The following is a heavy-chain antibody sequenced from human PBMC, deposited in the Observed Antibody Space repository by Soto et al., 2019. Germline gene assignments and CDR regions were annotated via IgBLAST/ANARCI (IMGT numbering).Heavy chain of an antibody. D-gene: IGHD3-3*01. V-gene: IGHV6-1*01. Sequence: SLTLSPTCAISWVSFSSNTAAWNCIRQSPSRGLEWLGRTYYRSKWYNDYAVSVKSRITINPDTSKNQFSLQLNSVTPEDTAVYYCARDIARGLRFLEWLPNWFDPWGQGTLVTVSS. CDR2: TYYRSKWYN. CDR1: WVSFSSNTAA. J-gene: IGHJ5*02. CDR3: ARDIARGLRFLEWLPNWFDP.